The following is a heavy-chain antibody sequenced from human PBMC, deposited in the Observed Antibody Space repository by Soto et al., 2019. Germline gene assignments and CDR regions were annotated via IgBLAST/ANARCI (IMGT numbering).Heavy chain of an antibody. CDR3: ASQLPLRDYADV. D-gene: IGHD4-17*01. Sequence: QLQLQESGPGLVKPSETLSLTCTVSGGSISSSNYYWGWMRQSPGEGLEYIGTVSYSGSTYFNPSLKSRVTISVDTSKNQFSLKLSSVTAADTAVYYCASQLPLRDYADVWGHGATVTVSS. J-gene: IGHJ6*02. V-gene: IGHV4-39*01. CDR2: VSYSGST. CDR1: GGSISSSNYY.